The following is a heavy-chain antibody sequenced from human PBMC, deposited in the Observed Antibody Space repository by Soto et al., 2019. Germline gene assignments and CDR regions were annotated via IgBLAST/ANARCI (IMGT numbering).Heavy chain of an antibody. V-gene: IGHV1-69*13. CDR2: IIPIFGTA. J-gene: IGHJ5*02. Sequence: GASVKVSCKASGGTFSSYAISWVRQAPGQGLEWMGGIIPIFGTANYAQKFQGRVTITADESTSTAYMELSSLRSEDTAVYYCASRLYYYDSSGYHLWGQGTLVTVSS. CDR3: ASRLYYYDSSGYHL. D-gene: IGHD3-22*01. CDR1: GGTFSSYA.